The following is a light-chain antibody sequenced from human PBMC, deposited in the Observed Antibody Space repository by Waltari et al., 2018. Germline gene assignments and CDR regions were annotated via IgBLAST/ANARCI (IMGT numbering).Light chain of an antibody. CDR2: TNP. V-gene: IGLV1-40*01. CDR3: LCYDSSLSGWV. Sequence: QSVLTQPPSVSGAPGQRVTISCTGSSSNIGAGYDVPWYRHLPGTAPKLLIYTNPNRPSGVPGRFAGSKSGTSASLAITGLQAEEETDYYCLCYDSSLSGWVFGGGTKLTVL. J-gene: IGLJ3*02. CDR1: SSNIGAGYD.